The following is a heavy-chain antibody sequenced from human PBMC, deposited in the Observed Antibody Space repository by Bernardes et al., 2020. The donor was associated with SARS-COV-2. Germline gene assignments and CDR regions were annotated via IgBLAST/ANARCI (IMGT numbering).Heavy chain of an antibody. CDR1: GASINSHY. V-gene: IGHV4-59*11. D-gene: IGHD2-2*01. CDR2: VYYSGSA. J-gene: IGHJ6*02. Sequence: SETLSLTCTVSGASINSHYWNWIRQPPGKGPEWIGYVYYSGSANYNPSLKSRVTISVDTSKNQFSLKLNSVTAADTAVYYCARGTCTSTSCYAGDYGMDVWGQGTTVTVSS. CDR3: ARGTCTSTSCYAGDYGMDV.